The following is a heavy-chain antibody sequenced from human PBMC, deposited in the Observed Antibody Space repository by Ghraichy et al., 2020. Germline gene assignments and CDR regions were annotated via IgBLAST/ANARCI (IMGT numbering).Heavy chain of an antibody. J-gene: IGHJ5*02. CDR1: GFTFSSYA. CDR2: INGGGSSI. V-gene: IGHV3-23*01. CDR3: VKDPLESSDWFDP. Sequence: GGSLRLSCAASGFTFSSYAMTWVRQAPGKGLEWVSTINGGGSSIYYADSVKGRFTISRDNSKNMLYLQLNSLRAEDTAVYYCVKDPLESSDWFDPWGQGTLVTVSS. D-gene: IGHD1-1*01.